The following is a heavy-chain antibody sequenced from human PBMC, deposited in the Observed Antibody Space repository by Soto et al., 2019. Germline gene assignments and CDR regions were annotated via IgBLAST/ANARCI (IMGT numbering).Heavy chain of an antibody. CDR3: ASDFRTRGWFRQAGNFAMDV. J-gene: IGHJ6*02. CDR1: GYPYTNSY. D-gene: IGHD6-19*01. V-gene: IGHV1-2*02. Sequence: QVQLVQSGAEVRKPGASVKVSCKASGYPYTNSYMHWVRQAPGQGLEWMGWIHPNTGCTNYAQKFQGRVTMTRDTSVSTVYMELNRLTSDATAIYFCASDFRTRGWFRQAGNFAMDVWGQGTTVTVS. CDR2: IHPNTGCT.